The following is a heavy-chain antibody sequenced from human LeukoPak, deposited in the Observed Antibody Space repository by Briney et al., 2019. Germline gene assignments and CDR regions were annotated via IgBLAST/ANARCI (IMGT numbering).Heavy chain of an antibody. CDR2: IYYSGST. Sequence: SETLSLTCTVSGGSISSGGYYWSWIRQHPGKGLEWIGYIYYSGSTYYNPSLKSRVTISVDTSKSQFFLKLSSVTAADTAVYYCAREGRESELLWFGAPGYYGMDVWGQGTTVTVSS. CDR3: AREGRESELLWFGAPGYYGMDV. J-gene: IGHJ6*02. V-gene: IGHV4-31*03. D-gene: IGHD3-10*01. CDR1: GGSISSGGYY.